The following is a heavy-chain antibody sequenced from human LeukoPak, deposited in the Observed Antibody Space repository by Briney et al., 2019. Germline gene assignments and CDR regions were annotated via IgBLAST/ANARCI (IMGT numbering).Heavy chain of an antibody. CDR3: ARGEYSSSWYP. CDR1: GGSISSYY. J-gene: IGHJ5*02. D-gene: IGHD6-13*01. Sequence: SETLSLTCTVSGGSISSYYWSWIRQHPGKGLEWIGYIYYSGSTYYNPSLKSRVTISVDTPKNQFSLKLSSVTAADTAVYYCARGEYSSSWYPWGQGTLVTVSS. CDR2: IYYSGST. V-gene: IGHV4-59*06.